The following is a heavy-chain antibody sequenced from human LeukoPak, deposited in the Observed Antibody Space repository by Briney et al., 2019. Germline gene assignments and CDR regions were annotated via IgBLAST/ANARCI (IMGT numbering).Heavy chain of an antibody. CDR3: ARILWGSSASNWFDP. CDR1: GFTFSRYW. CDR2: IKEDGSEK. Sequence: PGGSLRLSCAASGFTFSRYWMTWVRQAPGKGLEWVSSIKEDGSEKYFVDSVKGRFTISRDNAKNSVYLQMNSLRAEDTAVYCCARILWGSSASNWFDPWGQGTLVTVSS. V-gene: IGHV3-7*01. J-gene: IGHJ5*02. D-gene: IGHD6-25*01.